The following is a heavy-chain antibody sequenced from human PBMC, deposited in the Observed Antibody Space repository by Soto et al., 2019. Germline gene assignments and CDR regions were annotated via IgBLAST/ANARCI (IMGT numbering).Heavy chain of an antibody. V-gene: IGHV3-23*01. Sequence: PGGSLRLSCGASGLTFSSYAISWVRQAPRKGLEWVSGISGSGISTYYADSVKGRFTISRDNSKNTLYLQMNSLRAEDTAVYYCAKNSESSAYSSFDYWGQGTLVTVSS. J-gene: IGHJ4*02. CDR3: AKNSESSAYSSFDY. CDR1: GLTFSSYA. D-gene: IGHD3-22*01. CDR2: ISGSGIST.